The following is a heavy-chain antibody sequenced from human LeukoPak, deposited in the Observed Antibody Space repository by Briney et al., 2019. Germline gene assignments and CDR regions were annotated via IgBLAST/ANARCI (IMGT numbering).Heavy chain of an antibody. CDR1: GYTFTSYG. Sequence: ASVKVSCKASGYTFTSYGISWVRQAPGQGLEWMGWISAYNGNTWHAQNLQGRVTMTRNTSISTAYMELSSLRSEDTAVYYCARAPSVYSSSQPVPVDYWGQGTLVTVSS. J-gene: IGHJ4*02. CDR2: ISAYNGNT. V-gene: IGHV1-18*01. D-gene: IGHD6-6*01. CDR3: ARAPSVYSSSQPVPVDY.